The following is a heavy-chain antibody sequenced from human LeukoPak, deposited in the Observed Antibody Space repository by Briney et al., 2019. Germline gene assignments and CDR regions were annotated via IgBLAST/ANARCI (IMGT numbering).Heavy chain of an antibody. Sequence: SETLSLTCTVSGGSISSYYWSWIRQPPGKGLEWIGYIYYSGSTNYNPSLKSRVTISVGTSKNQFSLKLSSVTAADTAVYYCARERGDDSSGYLVDYWGQGTLVTVSS. CDR3: ARERGDDSSGYLVDY. CDR2: IYYSGST. CDR1: GGSISSYY. D-gene: IGHD3-22*01. V-gene: IGHV4-59*01. J-gene: IGHJ4*02.